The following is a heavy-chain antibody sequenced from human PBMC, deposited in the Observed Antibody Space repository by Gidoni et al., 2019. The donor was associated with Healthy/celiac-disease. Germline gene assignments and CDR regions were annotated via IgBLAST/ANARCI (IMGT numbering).Heavy chain of an antibody. D-gene: IGHD3-22*01. CDR3: ARDRRITMIVVVTKGDAFDI. Sequence: EVQLVESGGGLVQPGGSLRLSCAASGFTFSSYCMSWVRQAPGKGLEWVDNIKQDGSEKYYVDSVKGRFTISRDNAKNSLYLQMNSLRAEDTAVYYCARDRRITMIVVVTKGDAFDIWGQGTMVTVSS. J-gene: IGHJ3*02. CDR2: IKQDGSEK. CDR1: GFTFSSYC. V-gene: IGHV3-7*03.